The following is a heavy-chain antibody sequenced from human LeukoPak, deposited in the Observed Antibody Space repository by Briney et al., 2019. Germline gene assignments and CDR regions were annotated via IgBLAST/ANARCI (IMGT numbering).Heavy chain of an antibody. CDR3: ARGRGSGSGYYFDY. CDR1: GFTFSSYE. D-gene: IGHD3-10*01. CDR2: ISSSGSTI. J-gene: IGHJ4*02. V-gene: IGHV3-48*03. Sequence: GGSLRLSCAASGFTFSSYEMNWVRQAPGKGLEWVSYISSSGSTIYYADSVKGRFTISRDNAKNSLYLQMNSLRAEDTAVYYCARGRGSGSGYYFDYWGQGTLVTVSS.